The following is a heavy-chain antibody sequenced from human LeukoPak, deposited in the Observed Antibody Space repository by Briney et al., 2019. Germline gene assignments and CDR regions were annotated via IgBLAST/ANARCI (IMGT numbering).Heavy chain of an antibody. J-gene: IGHJ4*02. V-gene: IGHV3-53*01. CDR2: IYSGGST. CDR3: ARDAYSGSYYNPLDY. D-gene: IGHD1-26*01. CDR1: GFTVSSNY. Sequence: GGSLRLSCAASGFTVSSNYISWVRQAPGKGLEWVSVIYSGGSTYYADSVKGRFTISRDNSKSTLYLQMNSLRAEDTAVYYCARDAYSGSYYNPLDYWGQGTLVTVSS.